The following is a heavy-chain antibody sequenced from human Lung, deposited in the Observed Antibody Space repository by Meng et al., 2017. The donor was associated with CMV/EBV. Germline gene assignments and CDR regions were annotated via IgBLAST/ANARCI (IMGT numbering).Heavy chain of an antibody. CDR3: AKDDPVLHQ. Sequence: VCVGGSGGGVVQPWRCLRLSGAASGFTFTSYGMHWVRPAPGMGLEWLAFIRYDESDKYYGESVKGRFTISRDTSRNTLDLQMNSLRPEDTGVYYCAKDDPVLHQWGQGTLVTVSS. J-gene: IGHJ4*02. CDR1: GFTFTSYG. V-gene: IGHV3-30*02. CDR2: IRYDESDK.